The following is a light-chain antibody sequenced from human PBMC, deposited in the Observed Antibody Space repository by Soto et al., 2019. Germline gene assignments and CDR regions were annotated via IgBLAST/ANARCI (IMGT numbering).Light chain of an antibody. J-gene: IGKJ1*01. CDR2: GAS. CDR1: QSVSSIF. Sequence: EIVLTQSPGTLSLSPGERATLSCRASQSVSSIFLAWYQHKPGQAPRLLIYGASTRATGIPDRFSGSGSGTDFILTISRLEPEDFAVHYCQQYGSSPRTFGHGTRVEIK. CDR3: QQYGSSPRT. V-gene: IGKV3-20*01.